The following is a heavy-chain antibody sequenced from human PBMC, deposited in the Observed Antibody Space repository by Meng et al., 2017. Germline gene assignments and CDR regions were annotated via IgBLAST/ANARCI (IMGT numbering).Heavy chain of an antibody. J-gene: IGHJ4*02. V-gene: IGHV1-3*01. CDR2: INAGNANT. D-gene: IGHD6-19*01. CDR1: GYTFTSYS. Sequence: QVQLVQSGAEVKKPGASVKVSCKASGYTFTSYSMHWVRQAPGQRLEWMEWINAGNANTKYSQKFQDRVTITMDTSASTAYMELSSLRSEDTAMYYCAREPGSSGWNYFDSWGQGTLVTVSS. CDR3: AREPGSSGWNYFDS.